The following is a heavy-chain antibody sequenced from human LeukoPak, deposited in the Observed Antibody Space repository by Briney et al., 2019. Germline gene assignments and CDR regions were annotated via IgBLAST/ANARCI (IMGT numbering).Heavy chain of an antibody. V-gene: IGHV1-8*02. CDR2: MNPNSGNT. J-gene: IGHJ3*02. D-gene: IGHD5-12*01. CDR1: GYTFTGYD. CDR3: ARVSSGYDSDAFDI. Sequence: GPVKVSCKASGYTFTGYDIIWVRQATGQGLEWMGWMNPNSGNTGYAQRFQGRVTMTTDTSTSTAYMELRSLRSDDTAVYYCARVSSGYDSDAFDIWGQGTMVTVSS.